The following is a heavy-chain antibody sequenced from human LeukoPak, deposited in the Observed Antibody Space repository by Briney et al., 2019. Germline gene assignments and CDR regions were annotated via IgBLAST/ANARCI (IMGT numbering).Heavy chain of an antibody. J-gene: IGHJ4*02. CDR1: GVSLNNYY. CDR3: ARGVAAAGWFDY. CDR2: IQQSTRS. Sequence: SETLSLTCAVSGVSLNNYYWSWIRQPPGKGLEWIGEIQQSTRSNHNPSLKSRVTISVDTSKNQFSLKLRSVTAADTAVYYCARGVAAAGWFDYWGQGTLVTVSS. D-gene: IGHD6-13*01. V-gene: IGHV4-34*01.